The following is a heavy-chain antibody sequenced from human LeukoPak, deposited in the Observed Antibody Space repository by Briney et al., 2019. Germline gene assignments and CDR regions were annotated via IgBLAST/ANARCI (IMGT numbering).Heavy chain of an antibody. Sequence: GGSLRLSCAASQFTFSDYWMSRVRQAPGKGLEWVANIKQDGSEKYYVDSVKGRFTISRDNAKNSLYLQMNSPRVEDTAVYYCARGGGYDDWGQGTLVTVSS. V-gene: IGHV3-7*01. J-gene: IGHJ4*02. CDR2: IKQDGSEK. CDR3: ARGGGYDD. CDR1: QFTFSDYW. D-gene: IGHD5-12*01.